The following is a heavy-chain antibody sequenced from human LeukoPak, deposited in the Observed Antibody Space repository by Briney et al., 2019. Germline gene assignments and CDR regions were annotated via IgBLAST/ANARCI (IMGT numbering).Heavy chain of an antibody. Sequence: GGSLRLSCAASGFTFPTYGVHWVRQAPGKGLEWVAFIRYDGSEKYYTDSVKGRFTISRDNSKNTLYLQMNSLRAEDTAVYYCAKDIGSYYDYWGQGILVTVSS. D-gene: IGHD3-10*01. CDR2: IRYDGSEK. J-gene: IGHJ4*02. V-gene: IGHV3-30*02. CDR3: AKDIGSYYDY. CDR1: GFTFPTYG.